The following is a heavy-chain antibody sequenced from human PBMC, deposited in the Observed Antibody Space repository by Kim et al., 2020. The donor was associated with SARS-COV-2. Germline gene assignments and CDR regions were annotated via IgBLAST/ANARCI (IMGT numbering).Heavy chain of an antibody. J-gene: IGHJ6*02. CDR3: ARDNDVSSWGRGMDV. CDR1: GFTFSSYG. Sequence: GGSLRLSCAASGFTFSSYGMHWVRQAPGKGLEWVAVIWYDGSNKYYADSVKGRFTISRDNSKNTLYLQMNSLRAEDTAVYYCARDNDVSSWGRGMDVWGQGTTVTVSS. CDR2: IWYDGSNK. D-gene: IGHD6-13*01. V-gene: IGHV3-33*01.